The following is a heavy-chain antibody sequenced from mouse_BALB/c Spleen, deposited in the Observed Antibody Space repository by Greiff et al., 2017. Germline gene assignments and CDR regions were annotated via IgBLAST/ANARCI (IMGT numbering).Heavy chain of an antibody. CDR1: GYTFTSYY. CDR3: ARGYGKGAMDY. D-gene: IGHD2-10*02. Sequence: QVQLKECGPELVKPGASVRISCKASGYTFTSYYIHWVKQRPGQGLEWIGWIYPGNVNTKYNEKFKGKATLTADKSSSTAYMQLSSLTSEDSAVYFCARGYGKGAMDYWGQGTSVTVSS. V-gene: IGHV1S56*01. CDR2: IYPGNVNT. J-gene: IGHJ4*01.